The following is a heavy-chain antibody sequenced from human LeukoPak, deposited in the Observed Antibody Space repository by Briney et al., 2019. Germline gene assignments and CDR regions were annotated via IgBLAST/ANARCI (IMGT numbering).Heavy chain of an antibody. V-gene: IGHV4-59*08. Sequence: PSETLSLTCTVSGGSISSYYWSWIRQPPGKGLEWIGYIYYSGSTNYNPSLKSRVTISVDTSKNQFSLKLSSVTAADTAVYYCARHDDIAGDFDYWGQGTLVTVSS. CDR3: ARHDDIAGDFDY. CDR1: GGSISSYY. D-gene: IGHD6-13*01. CDR2: IYYSGST. J-gene: IGHJ4*02.